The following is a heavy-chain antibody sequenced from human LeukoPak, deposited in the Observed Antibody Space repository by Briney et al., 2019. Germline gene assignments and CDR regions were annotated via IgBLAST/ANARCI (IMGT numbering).Heavy chain of an antibody. Sequence: SVKVSCKASGGTFTSYAINWVRQAPGQGLEWMGGIIPIFGTANYAQKFQGRVTITADKFTSTAYMELSSLRSEDTAVYYCARNDFWSGYGALYYYYMDVWGKGTTVTVSS. J-gene: IGHJ6*03. CDR2: IIPIFGTA. V-gene: IGHV1-69*06. CDR3: ARNDFWSGYGALYYYYMDV. CDR1: GGTFTSYA. D-gene: IGHD3-3*01.